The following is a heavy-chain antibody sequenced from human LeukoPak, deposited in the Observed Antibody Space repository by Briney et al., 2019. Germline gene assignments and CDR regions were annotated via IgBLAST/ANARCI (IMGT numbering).Heavy chain of an antibody. CDR2: ISGSGGST. Sequence: GGSLRLSCAASGFTFSSYAMSWVRQAPGKELEWVSAISGSGGSTYYADSVKGRFTISRDNSKNTLYLQMNSLRAEDTAVYHCAKGSDYGDFDYWGQGTLVTVSS. CDR1: GFTFSSYA. V-gene: IGHV3-23*01. J-gene: IGHJ4*02. CDR3: AKGSDYGDFDY. D-gene: IGHD4-17*01.